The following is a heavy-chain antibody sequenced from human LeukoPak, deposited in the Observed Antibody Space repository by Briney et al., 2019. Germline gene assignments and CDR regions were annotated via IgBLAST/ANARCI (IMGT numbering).Heavy chain of an antibody. J-gene: IGHJ4*02. CDR3: ASSGPAAALFDY. V-gene: IGHV4-31*03. D-gene: IGHD2-2*01. CDR2: IYYSGST. Sequence: SETLSLTCTVSGGSISSGGYYWNWIRQHPGKGLEWIGYIYYSGSTYYNPSLKSRVTISVDTSKNQFSLKLSSVTAADTAVYYCASSGPAAALFDYWGQGTLVTVSS. CDR1: GGSISSGGYY.